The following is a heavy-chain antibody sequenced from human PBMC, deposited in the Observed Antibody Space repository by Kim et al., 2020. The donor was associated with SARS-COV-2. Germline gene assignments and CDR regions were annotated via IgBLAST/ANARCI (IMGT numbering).Heavy chain of an antibody. V-gene: IGHV1-69*13. Sequence: SVKVSCKASGGTFSSYAISWVRQAPGQGLEWMGGIIPIFGTANYAQKFQGRVTITADESTSTAYMELSSLRSEDTAVYYCARDLRVRIAVAGTTPGYYGMDVWGQGTTVTVSS. CDR1: GGTFSSYA. D-gene: IGHD6-19*01. CDR2: IIPIFGTA. J-gene: IGHJ6*02. CDR3: ARDLRVRIAVAGTTPGYYGMDV.